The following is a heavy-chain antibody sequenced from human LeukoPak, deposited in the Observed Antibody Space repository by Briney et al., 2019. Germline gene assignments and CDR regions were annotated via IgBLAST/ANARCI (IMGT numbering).Heavy chain of an antibody. CDR2: ISGSGGST. D-gene: IGHD3-16*02. J-gene: IGHJ3*02. Sequence: GGTLRLSCAASGFTFSSYGMSWVRQAPGKGLEWVSAISGSGGSTYYADSVKGRFTISRDNSKNTLYLQMNSLRAEDTAVYYCAKAHDYVWGSYRTDAFDIWGQGTMVTVSS. CDR3: AKAHDYVWGSYRTDAFDI. V-gene: IGHV3-23*01. CDR1: GFTFSSYG.